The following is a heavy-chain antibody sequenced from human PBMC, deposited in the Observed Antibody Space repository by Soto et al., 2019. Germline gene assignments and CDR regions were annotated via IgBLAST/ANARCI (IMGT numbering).Heavy chain of an antibody. V-gene: IGHV3-23*01. D-gene: IGHD3-22*01. CDR3: AKPKGRYYDSSLAY. Sequence: PGGSLRLSCAASGFTFSSYAMSWVRQAPGKGLEWVSAISGSGGSTYYADSVKGRFTISRDNSKNTLYLQMNSLRAEDTAVYYCAKPKGRYYDSSLAYWGQGTLVTVSS. J-gene: IGHJ4*02. CDR1: GFTFSSYA. CDR2: ISGSGGST.